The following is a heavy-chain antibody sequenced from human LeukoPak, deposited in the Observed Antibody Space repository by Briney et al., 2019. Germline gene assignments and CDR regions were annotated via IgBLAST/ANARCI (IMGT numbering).Heavy chain of an antibody. CDR1: GGTFSSYA. D-gene: IGHD3-10*01. J-gene: IGHJ4*02. CDR2: INPNSGGT. V-gene: IGHV1-2*02. Sequence: ASVKVSCKASGGTFSSYAISWVRQAPGQGLEWMGWINPNSGGTNYAQKFQGRVTMTRDTSISTAYMELSRLRSDDTAVYYCARVYYYGSGEFDYWGQGTLVTVSS. CDR3: ARVYYYGSGEFDY.